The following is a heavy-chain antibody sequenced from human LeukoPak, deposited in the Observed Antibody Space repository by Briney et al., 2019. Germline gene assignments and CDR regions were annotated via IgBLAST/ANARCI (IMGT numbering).Heavy chain of an antibody. Sequence: PSETLSLTCAVYGGSFSGYYWSWIRQPPGKGLELIGEINHSVSTNYNPSLKSRVTISVDTSKNQFSLKLSSVTAADTAVYYRARGPFIVVVVAATRTTTNWFDPWGQGTLVTVSS. V-gene: IGHV4-34*01. J-gene: IGHJ5*02. D-gene: IGHD2-15*01. CDR1: GGSFSGYY. CDR3: ARGPFIVVVVAATRTTTNWFDP. CDR2: INHSVST.